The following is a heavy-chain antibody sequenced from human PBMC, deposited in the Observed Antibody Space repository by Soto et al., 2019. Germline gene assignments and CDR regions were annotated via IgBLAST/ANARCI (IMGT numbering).Heavy chain of an antibody. CDR1: GFTFSSYS. J-gene: IGHJ5*02. Sequence: EVQVVESGGGLVKPGGSLRLSCVASGFTFSSYSMNWVRQAPGKGLEWVSSISSSSSYIYYADSVKGRFTISRDNAKNSRDLQMNSLRAEDTAVYYCARVSAATKEAWFDPWGQGTLVTVSS. V-gene: IGHV3-21*01. CDR3: ARVSAATKEAWFDP. D-gene: IGHD2-15*01. CDR2: ISSSSSYI.